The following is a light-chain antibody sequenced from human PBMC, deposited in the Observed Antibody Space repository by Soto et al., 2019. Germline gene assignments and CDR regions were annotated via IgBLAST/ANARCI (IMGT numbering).Light chain of an antibody. Sequence: QSVLTQPPSASGSPGQSVTISCTGTSSDVGGYNYVSWYQQHPGKAPKLMISEVSKRPSGVPDRFSGSKSGNTASLTVSGLQAEDEADYYGSSYADSIVLFGGGTKVTVL. J-gene: IGLJ2*01. CDR3: SSYADSIVL. CDR2: EVS. V-gene: IGLV2-8*01. CDR1: SSDVGGYNY.